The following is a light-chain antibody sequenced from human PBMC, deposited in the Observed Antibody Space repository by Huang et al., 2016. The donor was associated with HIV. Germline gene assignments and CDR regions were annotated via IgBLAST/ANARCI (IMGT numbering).Light chain of an antibody. CDR1: QNVGTS. Sequence: IRMTQSPSSLSASTGDRVTITCRASQNVGTSLAWYQQRPGRAPVLLIYDASTLQLGGPSRFSGSGSRTVFTLTIGCLQVEDAATYYCQHSDGLSPLTFGGGT. CDR2: DAS. J-gene: IGKJ4*01. CDR3: QHSDGLSPLT. V-gene: IGKV1-8*01.